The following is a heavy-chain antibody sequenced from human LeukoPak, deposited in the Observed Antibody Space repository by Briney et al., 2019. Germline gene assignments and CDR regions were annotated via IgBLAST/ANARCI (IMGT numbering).Heavy chain of an antibody. J-gene: IGHJ6*03. CDR3: ARLSRWFGELSPPPYYMDV. CDR2: IYHSGST. Sequence: SETLSLTCIVSGYSINSGYYWGWIRQPPGKGLEWIGCIYHSGSTYYNPSLKSRVTISVDTSKNQFSLKLSSVTAADTAVYYCARLSRWFGELSPPPYYMDVWGKGTTVTISS. D-gene: IGHD3-10*01. CDR1: GYSINSGYY. V-gene: IGHV4-38-2*02.